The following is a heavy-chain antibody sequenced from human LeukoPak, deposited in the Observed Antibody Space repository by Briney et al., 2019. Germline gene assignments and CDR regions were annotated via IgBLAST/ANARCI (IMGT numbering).Heavy chain of an antibody. CDR1: GFTFSSYS. CDR3: ARGPGSGSKAAFDY. J-gene: IGHJ4*01. Sequence: GGSLRLSCAASGFTFSSYSMNWVRQAPGKGLEWVSSISSSSSYIYYADSVKGRFTISRDNAKNSLYLQMNSLRAEDTAVYYCARGPGSGSKAAFDYWGQGTLVTVSS. D-gene: IGHD3-10*01. V-gene: IGHV3-21*01. CDR2: ISSSSSYI.